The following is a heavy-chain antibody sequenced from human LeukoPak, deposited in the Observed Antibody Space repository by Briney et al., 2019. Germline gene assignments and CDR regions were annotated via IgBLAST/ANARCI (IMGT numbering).Heavy chain of an antibody. J-gene: IGHJ4*02. V-gene: IGHV4-59*12. Sequence: KSSETLSLTCTVSGGSISSFYWIWLRQPPGQGREGFVYIYYRGSTNYNPSLKSRVTLSVDTSKNQFSLKLSSVPAADTAVYYCARGRLRIDYWGQGTLVTVSS. D-gene: IGHD5-12*01. CDR2: IYYRGST. CDR3: ARGRLRIDY. CDR1: GGSISSFY.